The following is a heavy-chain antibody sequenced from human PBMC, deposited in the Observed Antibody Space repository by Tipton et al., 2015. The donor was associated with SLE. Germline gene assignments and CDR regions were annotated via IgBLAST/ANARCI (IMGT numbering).Heavy chain of an antibody. J-gene: IGHJ4*02. CDR3: ARRYLDYGDLNYFDY. CDR1: GGTFSSYA. Sequence: QSGAEVKKPGSSVKVSCKASGGTFSSYAISWVRQAPGQGLEWMGGIIPIFGTANYAQKFQGRVTITADESTSTAYMELSSLRSEDTAVYYCARRYLDYGDLNYFDYWGQGTLVTVSS. D-gene: IGHD4-17*01. CDR2: IIPIFGTA. V-gene: IGHV1-69*01.